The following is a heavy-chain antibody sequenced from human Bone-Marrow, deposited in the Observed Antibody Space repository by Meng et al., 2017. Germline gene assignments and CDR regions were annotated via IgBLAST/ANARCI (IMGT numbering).Heavy chain of an antibody. D-gene: IGHD5-12*01. V-gene: IGHV1-69*13. Sequence: SVKVSCKASGGTFSSYAISWVRQTPGQGLEWMGGIIPIFGTANYAQKFQGRVTITADESTSTAYMELSSLRSEDTAVYYCARVRNSGYERPFDYWGQGTLVTVSS. CDR3: ARVRNSGYERPFDY. CDR2: IIPIFGTA. CDR1: GGTFSSYA. J-gene: IGHJ4*02.